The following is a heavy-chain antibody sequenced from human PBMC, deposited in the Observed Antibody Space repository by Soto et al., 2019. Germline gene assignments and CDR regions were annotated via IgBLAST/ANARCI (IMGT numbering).Heavy chain of an antibody. V-gene: IGHV4-34*01. D-gene: IGHD1-1*01. CDR1: GGSFRGYY. CDR2: INHSGST. J-gene: IGHJ4*02. CDR3: ARATGTLRSRNCDY. Sequence: PSETLSLTCAVYGGSFRGYYWTWIRQPPEKGLEWIGEINHSGSTNQNPSLKSRVSISVDTSKNQFSLKLRSVTAADTAVYYCARATGTLRSRNCDYWGQGSLVTVSS.